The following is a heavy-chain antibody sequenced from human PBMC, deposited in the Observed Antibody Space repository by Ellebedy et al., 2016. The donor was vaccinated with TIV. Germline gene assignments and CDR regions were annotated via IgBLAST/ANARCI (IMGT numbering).Heavy chain of an antibody. D-gene: IGHD1-7*01. V-gene: IGHV1-69*05. CDR1: GGTFSSYA. CDR3: ARVPLGGWNLGYYYGMDV. CDR2: IIPIFGTA. J-gene: IGHJ6*02. Sequence: SVKVSXKASGGTFSSYAISWVRQAPGQGLEWMGGIIPIFGTANYAQKFQGRVTMTRDTSTSTVYMELSSLRSEDTAVYYCARVPLGGWNLGYYYGMDVWGQGTTVTVSS.